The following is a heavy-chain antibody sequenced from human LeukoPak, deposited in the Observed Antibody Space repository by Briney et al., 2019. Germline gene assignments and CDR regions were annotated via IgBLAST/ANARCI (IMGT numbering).Heavy chain of an antibody. CDR3: ARVRGVIMGPLDY. D-gene: IGHD3-10*01. CDR2: IYPGDSDT. CDR1: GYSFTSYW. Sequence: GESLKISCKGSGYSFTSYWIGWVRQMPGKGLEWMGIIYPGDSDTRYSPSFQGQVTLSADKSISTAYPQWSSLKASDTAMYYCARVRGVIMGPLDYWGQGTLVTVSS. J-gene: IGHJ4*02. V-gene: IGHV5-51*01.